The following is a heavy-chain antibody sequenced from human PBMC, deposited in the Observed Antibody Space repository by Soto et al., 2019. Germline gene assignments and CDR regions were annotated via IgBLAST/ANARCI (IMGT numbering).Heavy chain of an antibody. Sequence: GGSLRLSCAASGFTFSSYAMSWVRQAPGKGLEWVSAISGSGRSTYYADSGKGRFTISRDNSKNTLYLQMNSLRAEDTAVYYCAKDGIYDILTGFYYGMDVWGQGTTVTVSS. D-gene: IGHD3-9*01. V-gene: IGHV3-23*01. J-gene: IGHJ6*02. CDR2: ISGSGRST. CDR1: GFTFSSYA. CDR3: AKDGIYDILTGFYYGMDV.